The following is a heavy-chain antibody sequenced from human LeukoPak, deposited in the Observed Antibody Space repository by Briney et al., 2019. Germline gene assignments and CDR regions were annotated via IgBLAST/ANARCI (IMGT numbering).Heavy chain of an antibody. CDR2: ISYDGSNK. D-gene: IGHD2-2*01. CDR3: ARDVERYCSSTSCWGFDY. CDR1: GFTFSSYA. Sequence: GRSLRLSCAPSGFTFSSYAMHWVRQAPGKGLEWVAVISYDGSNKYYADSVKGRFTISRDNSKNTLYLQMNSLRAEDTAVYYCARDVERYCSSTSCWGFDYWGQGTLVTVSS. V-gene: IGHV3-30*01. J-gene: IGHJ4*02.